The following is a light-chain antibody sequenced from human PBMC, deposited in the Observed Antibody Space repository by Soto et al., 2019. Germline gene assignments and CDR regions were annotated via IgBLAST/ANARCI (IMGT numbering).Light chain of an antibody. J-gene: IGKJ5*01. V-gene: IGKV1-5*01. CDR1: QSVSGW. CDR3: QHYHSFSIT. CDR2: DAS. Sequence: EIQMTQSPSTLSASVGDTVTVTCRASQSVSGWLAWYQQKPGEAPKLLIYDASALPRGVPSTFSGSGSGTEFSLTISNLRPDDFATYYCQHYHSFSITFGQGTRLEIK.